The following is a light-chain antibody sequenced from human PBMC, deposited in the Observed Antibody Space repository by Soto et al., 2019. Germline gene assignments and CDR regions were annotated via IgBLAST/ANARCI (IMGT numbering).Light chain of an antibody. J-gene: IGLJ2*01. CDR3: SSYAGGNNLV. V-gene: IGLV2-8*01. Sequence: QSVLTQPPSASGSLGQSVTISCTGTSSDIGGYNFVSWYQQHPGKAPKVMIYEVNKRPSGVPDRFSGSKSGNTASLTVSGLQAEDEADYYCSSYAGGNNLVFGGGTKLTVL. CDR1: SSDIGGYNF. CDR2: EVN.